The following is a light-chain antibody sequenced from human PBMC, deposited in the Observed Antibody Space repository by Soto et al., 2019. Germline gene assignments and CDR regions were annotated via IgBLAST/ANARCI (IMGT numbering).Light chain of an antibody. CDR1: QSVSSSY. CDR2: GAS. Sequence: IVLTQSPVTLALSPGEIATLSCSASQSVSSSYLAWYQQKPGQAPRLLIYGASSRATGIPDRFSGSGSGTDFTLTISRLEPEDFAVYYCQKYGSSPWKFGQGTKVDIK. V-gene: IGKV3-20*01. CDR3: QKYGSSPWK. J-gene: IGKJ1*01.